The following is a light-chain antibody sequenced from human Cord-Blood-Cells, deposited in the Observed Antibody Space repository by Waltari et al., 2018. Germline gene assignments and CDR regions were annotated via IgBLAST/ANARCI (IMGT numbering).Light chain of an antibody. V-gene: IGLV2-14*01. Sequence: QSALTQPASVSGSPGQSITISCTGPSSYVGGYNYVPWYQQHPGKAPKLMIYDVSKRPSGVSTRFSGSKSGNTASLTISGLQAEDEADYYCSSYTSSSTWVFGGGTKLTVL. CDR1: SSYVGGYNY. CDR2: DVS. CDR3: SSYTSSSTWV. J-gene: IGLJ3*02.